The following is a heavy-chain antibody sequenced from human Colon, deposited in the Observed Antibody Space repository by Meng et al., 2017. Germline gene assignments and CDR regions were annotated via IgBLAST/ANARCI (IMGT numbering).Heavy chain of an antibody. CDR1: GGSIKSGGYQ. CDR2: MSDSGTA. D-gene: IGHD4-17*01. V-gene: IGHV4-31*03. CDR3: ARDTLYGTDY. J-gene: IGHJ4*02. Sequence: QVHLHESGPGLVRPSDDPSLVCTVSGGSIKSGGYQWSWVRQHPGKGLEYIGFMSDSGTADYNPSLRSRVSISEIGSSKNQFSLTLRSVTAADTATYFCARDTLYGTDYWGQGVLVTVSS.